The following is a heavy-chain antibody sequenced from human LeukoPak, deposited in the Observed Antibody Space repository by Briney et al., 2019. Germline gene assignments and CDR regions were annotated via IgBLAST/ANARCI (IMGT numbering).Heavy chain of an antibody. V-gene: IGHV4-59*11. D-gene: IGHD1-26*01. Sequence: SETLSLTCTVSGGSTITHYWSWIRQPPGKGLEWIGYIYYSGSTNYNPSLKSRVTISVDTSKNQFSLKLSSVTAADTAVYYCARIRSYYFDYWGQGTLVTVSS. CDR2: IYYSGST. CDR1: GGSTITHY. J-gene: IGHJ4*02. CDR3: ARIRSYYFDY.